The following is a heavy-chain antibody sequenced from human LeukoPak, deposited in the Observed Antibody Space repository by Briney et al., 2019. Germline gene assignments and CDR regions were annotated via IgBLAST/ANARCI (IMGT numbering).Heavy chain of an antibody. J-gene: IGHJ4*02. CDR3: ATAKGSVAGLIDY. Sequence: SETLSLTCTVSGGSISSYYWSWIRQPPGKGLEWIGYIYYCGSTNYNPSLKSRVTISVDTSKNQFSLKMSSMTAADTAVYYCATAKGSVAGLIDYWGQGTLVTVSS. CDR2: IYYCGST. V-gene: IGHV4-59*12. CDR1: GGSISSYY. D-gene: IGHD6-19*01.